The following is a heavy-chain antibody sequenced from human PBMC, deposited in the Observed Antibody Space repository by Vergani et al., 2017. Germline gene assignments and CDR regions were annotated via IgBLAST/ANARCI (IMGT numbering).Heavy chain of an antibody. V-gene: IGHV1-69*01. CDR2: IIPIFGTA. D-gene: IGHD1-1*01. J-gene: IGHJ6*03. Sequence: QVQLVQSGAEVKKPGSSVKVSCKASGGTFSSYAISWVRQAPGQGLEWMGGIIPIFGTANYAQKFQGRVTITTDASTSTAYMELSSLRSEDTAVYCCARGPGLDPKYYYYYMDVWGKGTTVTVSS. CDR1: GGTFSSYA. CDR3: ARGPGLDPKYYYYYMDV.